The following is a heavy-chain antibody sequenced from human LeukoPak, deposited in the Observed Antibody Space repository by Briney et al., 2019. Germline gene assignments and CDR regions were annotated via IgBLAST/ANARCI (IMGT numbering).Heavy chain of an antibody. CDR3: ARGLVEMSAFDI. CDR1: GYTFTSYG. J-gene: IGHJ3*02. D-gene: IGHD5-24*01. Sequence: GASVKVSCKASGYTFTSYGISWVRQAPGQGLEWMGWISAYNGNTNYAQKLQGRVTITRNTSISTAYMELSSLRSEDTAVYYCARGLVEMSAFDIWGQGTMVTVSS. V-gene: IGHV1-18*01. CDR2: ISAYNGNT.